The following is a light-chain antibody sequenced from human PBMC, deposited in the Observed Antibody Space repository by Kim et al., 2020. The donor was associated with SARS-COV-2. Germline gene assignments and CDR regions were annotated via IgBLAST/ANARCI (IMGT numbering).Light chain of an antibody. CDR1: QSISSW. J-gene: IGKJ1*01. Sequence: ASVGERVTITCRASQSISSWLAWYQQKPGKVPKLLIYKASSLECGVPSRFSGSGSGTEFTLTISSLQPDDFATYYCQQYNSYSGPFGQGTKVDIK. CDR2: KAS. CDR3: QQYNSYSGP. V-gene: IGKV1-5*03.